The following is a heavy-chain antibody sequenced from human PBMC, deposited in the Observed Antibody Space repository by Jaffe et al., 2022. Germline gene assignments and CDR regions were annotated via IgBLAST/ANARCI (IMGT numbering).Heavy chain of an antibody. J-gene: IGHJ4*02. CDR2: IYYSGST. V-gene: IGHV4-59*01. Sequence: QVQLQESGPGLVKPSETLSLTCTVSGGSISSYYWSWIRQPPGKGLEWIGYIYYSGSTNYNPSLKSRVTISVDTSKNQFSLKLSSVTAADTAVYYCARDPRRRKGFDYWGQGTLVTVSS. CDR1: GGSISSYY. CDR3: ARDPRRRKGFDY.